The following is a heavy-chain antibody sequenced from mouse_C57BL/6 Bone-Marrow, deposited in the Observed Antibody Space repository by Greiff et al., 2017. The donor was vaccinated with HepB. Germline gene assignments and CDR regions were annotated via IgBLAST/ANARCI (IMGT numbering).Heavy chain of an antibody. CDR3: ARAGNYGYFDV. CDR1: GYTFTDYY. V-gene: IGHV1-76*01. CDR2: IYPGSGNT. D-gene: IGHD2-1*01. Sequence: VKLMESGAELVRPGASVKLSCKASGYTFTDYYINWVKQRPGQGLEWIARIYPGSGNTYYNEKFKGKATLTAEKSSSTAYMQLSSLTSEDSAVYFCARAGNYGYFDVWGTGTTVTVSS. J-gene: IGHJ1*03.